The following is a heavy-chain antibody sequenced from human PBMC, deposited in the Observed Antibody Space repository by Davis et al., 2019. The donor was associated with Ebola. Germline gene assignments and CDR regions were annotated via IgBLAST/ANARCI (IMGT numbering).Heavy chain of an antibody. D-gene: IGHD6-19*01. V-gene: IGHV3-30*04. Sequence: GESLKISCAASGFIFSQSVMHWVRQAPGKDLEWLSVMIHDGSIEYYADSVKGRFTISRDNSQNALYLQMNRLIKEDTAVYYCVRDGGDGYSSGWYFDYWGQGTLVTVSS. CDR2: MIHDGSIE. CDR3: VRDGGDGYSSGWYFDY. J-gene: IGHJ4*02. CDR1: GFIFSQSV.